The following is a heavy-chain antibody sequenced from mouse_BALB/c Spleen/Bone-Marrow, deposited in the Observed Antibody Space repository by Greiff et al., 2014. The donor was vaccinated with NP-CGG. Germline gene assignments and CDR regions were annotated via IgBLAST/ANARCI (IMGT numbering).Heavy chain of an antibody. CDR1: GFTFSSYY. Sequence: EVQLQQSGGGLVKLGGSLKLSCAASGFTFSSYYMSWVRQTPEKRLELVAAINSNSDNTYYPDTVKGRFTISRDNAKNTLYLQMSSLKSEDTALYYCAGSYYGSTFDYWGQGTTLTVSS. D-gene: IGHD1-1*01. V-gene: IGHV5-6-2*01. CDR3: AGSYYGSTFDY. J-gene: IGHJ2*01. CDR2: INSNSDNT.